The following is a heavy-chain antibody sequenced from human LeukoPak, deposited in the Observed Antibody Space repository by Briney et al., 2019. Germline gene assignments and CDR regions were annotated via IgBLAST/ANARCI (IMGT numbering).Heavy chain of an antibody. CDR2: ISGNGGST. J-gene: IGHJ6*04. V-gene: IGHV3-64*01. CDR1: GFTFSSYV. Sequence: GGSLRLSCAASGFTFSSYVMHWVRQAPGKGLEYVSGISGNGGSTYYANSVKGRFTISRDNSKNTLYLQMGSLRAEDMAVYYCAELGITMIGGVWGKGTTVTISS. D-gene: IGHD3-10*02. CDR3: AELGITMIGGV.